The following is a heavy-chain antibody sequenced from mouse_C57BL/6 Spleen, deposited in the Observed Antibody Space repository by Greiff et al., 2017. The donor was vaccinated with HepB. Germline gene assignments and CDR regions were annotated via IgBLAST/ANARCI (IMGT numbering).Heavy chain of an antibody. Sequence: QVQLQQPGAELVRPGSSVKLSCKASGYTFTSYWMDWVKQRPGQGLEWIGNIYPSDSETHYNQKFKDKATLTVDKSSSTAYMQLSSLTSEDSAVYYCARGGHYYGSSSPYWYFDVWGTGTTVTVSS. J-gene: IGHJ1*03. CDR3: ARGGHYYGSSSPYWYFDV. V-gene: IGHV1-61*01. CDR1: GYTFTSYW. CDR2: IYPSDSET. D-gene: IGHD1-1*01.